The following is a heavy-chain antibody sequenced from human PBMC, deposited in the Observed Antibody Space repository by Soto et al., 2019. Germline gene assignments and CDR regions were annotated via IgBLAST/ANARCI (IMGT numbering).Heavy chain of an antibody. CDR3: ARAITNVYYDFWSGLPQIWFDP. CDR1: GGSISSSNW. CDR2: IYHSGST. V-gene: IGHV4-4*02. Sequence: PSETLSLTCAVSGGSISSSNWWSWVRQPPGKGLEWIGEIYHSGSTNYNPSLKSRVTISVDKSKNQFSLKLSSVTAADTAVYYCARAITNVYYDFWSGLPQIWFDPWGQGTLVTVSS. D-gene: IGHD3-3*01. J-gene: IGHJ5*02.